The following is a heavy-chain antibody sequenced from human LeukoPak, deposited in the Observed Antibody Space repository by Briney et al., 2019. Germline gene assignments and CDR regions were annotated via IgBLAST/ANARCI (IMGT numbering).Heavy chain of an antibody. D-gene: IGHD1-7*01. CDR2: ISYDGSNK. CDR3: ARERIITGTTGSPHPLDY. J-gene: IGHJ4*02. V-gene: IGHV3-30-3*01. Sequence: PGRSLRLSCAASGFTFSSYAMHWVRQAPGKGLEWVAVISYDGSNKYYADSVKGRFTISRDNSKNTLYLQMNSLRAEDTAVCYCARERIITGTTGSPHPLDYWGQGTLVTVSS. CDR1: GFTFSSYA.